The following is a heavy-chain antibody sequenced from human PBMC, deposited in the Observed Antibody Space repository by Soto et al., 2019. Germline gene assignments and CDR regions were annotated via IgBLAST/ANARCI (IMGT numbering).Heavy chain of an antibody. CDR3: SRGRLAWPQGYLDH. J-gene: IGHJ4*02. CDR1: GVSVSRHG. D-gene: IGHD4-17*01. Sequence: QVQLVESGGGVVQPGGSLRLSCAASGVSVSRHGMHWVRQSPGKGLEWVAVIWSDGINKYYVESVKGRFTISRDDSTNTLHLQLNSLRAEDTAVYYFSRGRLAWPQGYLDHWGQGTLVTVSS. CDR2: IWSDGINK. V-gene: IGHV3-33*01.